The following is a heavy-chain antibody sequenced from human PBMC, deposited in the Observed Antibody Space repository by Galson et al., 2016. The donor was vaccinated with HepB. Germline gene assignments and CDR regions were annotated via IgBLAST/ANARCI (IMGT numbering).Heavy chain of an antibody. CDR2: ISAYDNYT. Sequence: SVKVSCKASGYTFTSYGISWVRQAPGQGLEWMGWISAYDNYTRYAQKFQGRVTMTSDTSTSTVYMEVSSLRSDDTAVYYCAIFTGRRYFELWGRGTLVTVSS. CDR3: AIFTGRRYFEL. J-gene: IGHJ2*01. CDR1: GYTFTSYG. V-gene: IGHV1-18*04. D-gene: IGHD3-16*01.